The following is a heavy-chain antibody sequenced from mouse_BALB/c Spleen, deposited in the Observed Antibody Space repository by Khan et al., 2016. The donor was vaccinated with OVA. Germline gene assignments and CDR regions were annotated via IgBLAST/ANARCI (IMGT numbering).Heavy chain of an antibody. CDR1: GYTFSTYR. V-gene: IGHV1-4*01. Sequence: QVQLQQSGAELARPGASVKMSCKASGYTFSTYRIDWVKQRPGQGLEWIGYINPSSGDTFYNQTFKDKATLTTDKSSSTAYMQLNSLTSEDSAVYCCARDRVDYWGQGTPLTVSS. J-gene: IGHJ2*01. CDR3: ARDRVDY. CDR2: INPSSGDT.